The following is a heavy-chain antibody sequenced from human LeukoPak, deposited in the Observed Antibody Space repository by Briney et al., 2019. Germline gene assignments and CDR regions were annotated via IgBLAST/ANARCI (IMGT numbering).Heavy chain of an antibody. CDR3: AKDPNGDYVGAFDS. D-gene: IGHD4-17*01. CDR2: ITGRGGT. Sequence: GGSLRLSCAASGLTFSSYAMTWVRQAPGKGLEWVSSITGRGGTSYTDSVKGRFTVYRDNSKNTLYLQMNSLRVGDTALYYCAKDPNGDYVGAFDSWGQGTMVTVSS. CDR1: GLTFSSYA. J-gene: IGHJ3*01. V-gene: IGHV3-23*01.